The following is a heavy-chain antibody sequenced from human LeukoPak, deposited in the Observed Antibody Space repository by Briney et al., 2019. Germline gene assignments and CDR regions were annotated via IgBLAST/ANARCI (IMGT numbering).Heavy chain of an antibody. D-gene: IGHD3-9*01. J-gene: IGHJ6*03. CDR1: GYTFTSYD. Sequence: ASVKASCKASGYTFTSYDINWVRQAPGQGLEGMGWMNPNSGNTGYAQKFQGRVTMTRNTSISTAYMELSSLRSEDTAVYYCARLYYDILTGFYYYYYMDVWGKGTTVTVSS. CDR3: ARLYYDILTGFYYYYYMDV. V-gene: IGHV1-8*01. CDR2: MNPNSGNT.